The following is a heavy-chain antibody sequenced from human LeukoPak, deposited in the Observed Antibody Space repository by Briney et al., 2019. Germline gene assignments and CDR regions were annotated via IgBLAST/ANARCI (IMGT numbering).Heavy chain of an antibody. J-gene: IGHJ6*02. V-gene: IGHV3-30*12. CDR1: GFTFSSHG. CDR2: ISNDGSNK. CDR3: ARPNDYDSSGYYYYGMDV. Sequence: GGSLRLSCAASGFTFSSHGMHWVRQAPGKGLEWVTVISNDGSNKYYADSVKGRFTISRDNSKNTLYLQMNSLRAEDTAVYYCARPNDYDSSGYYYYGMDVWGQGTTVTVSS. D-gene: IGHD3-22*01.